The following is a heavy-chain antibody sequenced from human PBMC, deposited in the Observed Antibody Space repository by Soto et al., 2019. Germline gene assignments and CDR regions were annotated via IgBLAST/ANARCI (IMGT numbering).Heavy chain of an antibody. CDR2: MNPINGAT. D-gene: IGHD6-13*01. Sequence: ASVNVSCKCSGYHFTACYMNWVRQASGQGLECMGWMNPINGATGSARRFQGRVSMTRNTATGTAYLELTSLRSDDSAVYYCGRGPSPRAPAGGTPYYYAMDVWGQGTTVTLPS. J-gene: IGHJ6*02. CDR1: GYHFTACY. CDR3: GRGPSPRAPAGGTPYYYAMDV. V-gene: IGHV1-8*02.